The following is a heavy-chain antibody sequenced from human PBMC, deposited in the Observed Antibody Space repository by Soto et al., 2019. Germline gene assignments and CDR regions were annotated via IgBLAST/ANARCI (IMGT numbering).Heavy chain of an antibody. J-gene: IGHJ3*02. Sequence: GASVKVSCKASGYTFTGYYMHWVRQAPGQGLEWMGWINPNSGGTNYAQKFQGWVTMTRDTSISTAYMELSRLRSDDTAVYYCARALVVVAATPYAFDIWGQGTMVTVSS. CDR2: INPNSGGT. D-gene: IGHD2-15*01. CDR1: GYTFTGYY. CDR3: ARALVVVAATPYAFDI. V-gene: IGHV1-2*04.